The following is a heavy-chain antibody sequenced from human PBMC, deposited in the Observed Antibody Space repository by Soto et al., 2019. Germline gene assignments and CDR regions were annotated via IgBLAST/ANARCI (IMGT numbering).Heavy chain of an antibody. J-gene: IGHJ6*02. CDR3: ARRGDFWSGYYPPGGYYYYGMDV. CDR2: IYYSGST. D-gene: IGHD3-3*01. CDR1: GGSISSSSYY. Sequence: PSETLSLTCTVSGGSISSSSYYWGWIRQPPGKGLEWIGSIYYSGSTYYNPSLKSRVTISVDTSKNQFSLKLSSVTAADTAVYYCARRGDFWSGYYPPGGYYYYGMDVWGQGTTVTVSS. V-gene: IGHV4-39*01.